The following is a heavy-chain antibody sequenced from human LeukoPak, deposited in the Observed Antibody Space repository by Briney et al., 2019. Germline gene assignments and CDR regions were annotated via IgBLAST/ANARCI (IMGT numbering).Heavy chain of an antibody. V-gene: IGHV4-39*07. J-gene: IGHJ4*02. CDR3: ARGGYTLFDY. CDR2: INHSGST. Sequence: SETLSLTCTVSGGSISSSSYYWGWIRQPPGKGLEWIGEINHSGSTNYNPSLKSRVTISVDTSKNQFSLKLSSVTAADTAVYYCARGGYTLFDYWGQGTLVTVSS. CDR1: GGSISSSSYY. D-gene: IGHD5-12*01.